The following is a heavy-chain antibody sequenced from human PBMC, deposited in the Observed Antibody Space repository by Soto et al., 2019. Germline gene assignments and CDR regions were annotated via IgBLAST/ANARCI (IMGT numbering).Heavy chain of an antibody. V-gene: IGHV3-30*18. D-gene: IGHD6-13*01. CDR1: GFTFSSYG. CDR3: AKDKRAAAPPRTYYYYGMDV. Sequence: GGSLRLSCAASGFTFSSYGMHWVRQAPGKGLEWVAVISYDGSNKYYADSVKGRFTISRDNSKNTLYLQMNSLRAEDTAVYYCAKDKRAAAPPRTYYYYGMDVWGQGTTVTVSS. J-gene: IGHJ6*02. CDR2: ISYDGSNK.